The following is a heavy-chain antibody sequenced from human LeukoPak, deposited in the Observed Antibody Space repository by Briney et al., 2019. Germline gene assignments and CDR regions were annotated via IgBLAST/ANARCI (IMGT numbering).Heavy chain of an antibody. D-gene: IGHD5-18*01. J-gene: IGHJ4*02. CDR1: VATFSSYV. CDR2: SVPILNLA. V-gene: IGHV1-69*04. CDR3: SRNWVDTAMTY. Sequence: GASVKVSCKASVATFSSYVIGFVRQARGHGLEWMGRSVPILNLANYAQKFQGRVTIPADISTSTAYMELSSLKSEDTAVYYCSRNWVDTAMTYWGQGTLVTVSS.